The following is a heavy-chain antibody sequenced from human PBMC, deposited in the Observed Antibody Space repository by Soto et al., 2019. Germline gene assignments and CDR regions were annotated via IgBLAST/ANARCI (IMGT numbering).Heavy chain of an antibody. V-gene: IGHV3-30*18. CDR3: AKSPGGYYSFDF. J-gene: IGHJ3*01. CDR2: ISYDGSNK. Sequence: PGGSLRLSCAASGFTFSSYGMHWVRQAPGKGLEWVAVISYDGSNKYYADSVKGRFTISRDNSKNTLYLQMNSLRAEDTAVYYCAKSPGGYYSFDFWGQGTMVTVSS. CDR1: GFTFSSYG. D-gene: IGHD3-3*01.